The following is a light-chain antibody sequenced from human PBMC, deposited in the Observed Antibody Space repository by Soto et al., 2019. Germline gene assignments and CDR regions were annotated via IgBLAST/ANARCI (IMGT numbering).Light chain of an antibody. CDR3: AAWDDSLSGHWV. J-gene: IGLJ3*02. Sequence: QAVVTQPPSASVTPGQRVTISCSGSSSNIENNYVYWYKQLPGTAPKLLIYRTSQRPSGVPDRFSGSKSGTSASLAISGLRSEDEADYYCAAWDDSLSGHWVFGGGTKLTVL. V-gene: IGLV1-47*01. CDR1: SSNIENNY. CDR2: RTS.